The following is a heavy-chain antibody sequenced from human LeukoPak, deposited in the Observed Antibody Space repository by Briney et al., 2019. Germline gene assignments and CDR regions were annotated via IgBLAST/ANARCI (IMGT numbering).Heavy chain of an antibody. V-gene: IGHV3-7*01. CDR1: GFTFSSYW. CDR3: ARDLGYCSSTSCYGSDY. D-gene: IGHD2-2*01. Sequence: GGSLRLSCAASGFTFSSYWMSWVRQAPGKGLEWVANIKQDGSEKYYVDSVKGRFTISRDNAKNSLYLQMNSLRAEDTAVYYCARDLGYCSSTSCYGSDYWGQGTLVTVSS. J-gene: IGHJ4*02. CDR2: IKQDGSEK.